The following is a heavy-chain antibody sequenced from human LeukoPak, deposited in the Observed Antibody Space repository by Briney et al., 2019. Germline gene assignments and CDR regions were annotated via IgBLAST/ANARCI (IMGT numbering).Heavy chain of an antibody. CDR1: GASISSYY. D-gene: IGHD3-3*01. J-gene: IGHJ3*02. Sequence: PSETLSLTCTVSGASISSYYWGWIRQPPGKGLEWIGYIYYTGSTNYNPSLKSRVTMSVDTSKNQFSLKLSSVTAADTAVYYCARFGGPHAFDIWGQGTMVTVSS. V-gene: IGHV4-59*01. CDR2: IYYTGST. CDR3: ARFGGPHAFDI.